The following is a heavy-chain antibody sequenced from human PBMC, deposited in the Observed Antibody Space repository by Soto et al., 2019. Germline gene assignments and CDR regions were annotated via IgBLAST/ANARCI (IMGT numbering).Heavy chain of an antibody. CDR3: ASGGSSYAFNI. V-gene: IGHV6-1*01. CDR2: TYYRSKWFN. D-gene: IGHD6-13*01. J-gene: IGHJ3*02. CDR1: GYSDSSNSAA. Sequence: SPTLSRTCAISGYSDSSNSAAWKWIRQSPSRGLEWLGRTYYRSKWFNDYAVSVKSRITINPDTSKNQFSLQLNSVTPEDTAVYYCASGGSSYAFNIWGQGTMVTVSS.